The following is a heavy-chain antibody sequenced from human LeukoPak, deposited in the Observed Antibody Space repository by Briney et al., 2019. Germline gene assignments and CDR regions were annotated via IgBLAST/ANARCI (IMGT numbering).Heavy chain of an antibody. CDR2: INPSGGST. V-gene: IGHV1-46*01. Sequence: ASVKVSCKASGYTFTSYYIHWVRQAPGQGLEWMGIINPSGGSTSYAQKFQGRVTMTRDTSTSTVYMELSSLRSDDTAVYYCASGSSSWNDANWFDPWGQGTLVTVSS. J-gene: IGHJ5*02. CDR3: ASGSSSWNDANWFDP. D-gene: IGHD1-1*01. CDR1: GYTFTSYY.